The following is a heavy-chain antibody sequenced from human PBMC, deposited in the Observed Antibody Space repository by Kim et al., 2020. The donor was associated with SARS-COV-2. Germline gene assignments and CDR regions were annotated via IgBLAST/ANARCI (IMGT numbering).Heavy chain of an antibody. CDR1: GFTFSSYA. J-gene: IGHJ4*02. V-gene: IGHV3-30*04. Sequence: GGSLRLSCAASGFTFSSYAMHWVRQAPGKGLEWVAVISYDGSNKYYADSVKGRFTISRDNSKNTLYLQMNSLRAEDTAVYYCARQPSGSYYFDYWGQGT. CDR3: ARQPSGSYYFDY. CDR2: ISYDGSNK. D-gene: IGHD1-26*01.